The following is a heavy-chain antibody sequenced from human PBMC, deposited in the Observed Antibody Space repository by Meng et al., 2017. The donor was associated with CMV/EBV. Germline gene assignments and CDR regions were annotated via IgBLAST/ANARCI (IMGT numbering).Heavy chain of an antibody. Sequence: SLKISCAASGFTFDDYAMHWVRQAPGKGLEWVSGISWNSGSIGYADSVKGRFTISRGNAKNSLYLQMNSLRAEDMALYYCAKASYSSGWYEFDYWGQGTLVTVSS. CDR2: ISWNSGSI. V-gene: IGHV3-9*03. CDR1: GFTFDDYA. D-gene: IGHD6-19*01. J-gene: IGHJ4*02. CDR3: AKASYSSGWYEFDY.